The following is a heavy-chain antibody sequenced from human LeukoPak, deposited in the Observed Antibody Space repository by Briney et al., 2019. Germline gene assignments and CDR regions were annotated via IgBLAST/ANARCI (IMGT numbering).Heavy chain of an antibody. CDR1: GFTFSSYS. J-gene: IGHJ4*02. CDR3: SKDAASGTYGTFDY. Sequence: PGGSLRLSCAASGFTFSSYSMNWVRQAPGKGLEGVSSISSSSSYIYYADSVKGRFTISRDNSKNTLYLQMNSLRAEDTALYYCSKDAASGTYGTFDYWGQGTLVIVSS. V-gene: IGHV3-21*04. D-gene: IGHD3-10*01. CDR2: ISSSSSYI.